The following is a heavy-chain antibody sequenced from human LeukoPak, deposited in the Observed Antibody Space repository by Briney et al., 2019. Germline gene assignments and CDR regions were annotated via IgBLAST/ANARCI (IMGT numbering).Heavy chain of an antibody. V-gene: IGHV3-21*04. CDR3: VKDHGWLLYS. D-gene: IGHD3-9*01. J-gene: IGHJ4*02. CDR2: ISSGSSYI. Sequence: GGSLRLSCAAPGLTFSRYSMNWVRQAPGKGLEWVSSISSGSSYIYYAGSVEGRFTISRDNSKNTLYLQMNSLRADDTAVYYCVKDHGWLLYSWGQGTLVTVSS. CDR1: GLTFSRYS.